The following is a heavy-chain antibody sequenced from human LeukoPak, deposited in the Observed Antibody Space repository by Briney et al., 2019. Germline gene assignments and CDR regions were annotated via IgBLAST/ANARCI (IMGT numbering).Heavy chain of an antibody. CDR2: IWYDGSNK. CDR1: GFTFSSYG. J-gene: IGHJ6*02. D-gene: IGHD3-10*01. V-gene: IGHV3-33*01. CDR3: ARVWYGELKVDV. Sequence: GGSLRLSCAASGFTFSSYGMHWVRQAPGKGLEWVAVIWYDGSNKYYADSVKGRFTISRDNSKNTLSLQMNSLRAEDTAVYYCARVWYGELKVDVWGQGTTVTVSS.